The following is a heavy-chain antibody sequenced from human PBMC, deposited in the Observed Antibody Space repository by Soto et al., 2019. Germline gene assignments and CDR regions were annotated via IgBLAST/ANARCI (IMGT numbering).Heavy chain of an antibody. Sequence: KTSETLSLTCAVSGGSISSGGYSWSWIRQPPGKGLEWIGYIYHSGSTYYNPSLKSRVTISVDRSKNQFSLKLSSVTAADTAVYYCARGYSYGYLDYWGQGTLVTVSS. V-gene: IGHV4-30-2*01. J-gene: IGHJ4*02. CDR2: IYHSGST. CDR3: ARGYSYGYLDY. D-gene: IGHD5-18*01. CDR1: GGSISSGGYS.